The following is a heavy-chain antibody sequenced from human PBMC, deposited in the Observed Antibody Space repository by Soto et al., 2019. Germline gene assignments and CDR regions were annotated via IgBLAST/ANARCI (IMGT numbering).Heavy chain of an antibody. J-gene: IGHJ3*02. CDR3: ARHRRAIVATTDPLAI. CDR1: GFSFSSYT. D-gene: IGHD1-26*01. Sequence: PGGSLRLSCAASGFSFSSYTLNWFRQAPEKGLEWVSSISGASTDIYYTDLVKGRFTISRDNVKNSLFLQMNSLRAEDSATYYCARHRRAIVATTDPLAIWGQGTKVTVSS. CDR2: ISGASTDI. V-gene: IGHV3-21*04.